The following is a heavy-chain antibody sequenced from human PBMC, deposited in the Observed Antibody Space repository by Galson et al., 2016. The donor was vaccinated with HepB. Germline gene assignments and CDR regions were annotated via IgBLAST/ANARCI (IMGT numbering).Heavy chain of an antibody. CDR2: VTDNSDYK. CDR1: GFTLSSYG. V-gene: IGHV3-23*01. Sequence: SLRLSCAASGFTLSSYGINWVRQAPGKGLEWVSSVTDNSDYKYYADSVKGRFTVSRDNSKNMLFLQMNSLRVEDTAVYYCAKLDCGRNCPRDYWGQGTQVTVSS. CDR3: AKLDCGRNCPRDY. D-gene: IGHD2-21*02. J-gene: IGHJ4*02.